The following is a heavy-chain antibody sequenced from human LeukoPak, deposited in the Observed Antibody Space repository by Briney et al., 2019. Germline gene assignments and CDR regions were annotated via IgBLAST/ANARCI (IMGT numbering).Heavy chain of an antibody. CDR2: TVSEIDGGTT. Sequence: PGGSLRLSCAAYGFTFNYAWMSWVRQVPGKELEWVGQTVSEIDGGTTDYAAPVKGRFTISRDDSKSTLYLQMNSLKIEDTAVYYCTTDEDWNYARKDVWGQGATVIVSS. D-gene: IGHD1-7*01. CDR1: GFTFNYAW. V-gene: IGHV3-15*04. J-gene: IGHJ6*02. CDR3: TTDEDWNYARKDV.